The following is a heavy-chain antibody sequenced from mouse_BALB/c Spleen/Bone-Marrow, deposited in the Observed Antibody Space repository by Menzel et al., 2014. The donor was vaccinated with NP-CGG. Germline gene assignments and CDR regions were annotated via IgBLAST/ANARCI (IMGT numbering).Heavy chain of an antibody. CDR2: INPYNDGT. CDR3: ASRSTMISWFAY. J-gene: IGHJ3*01. CDR1: GYTFTSYV. V-gene: IGHV1-14*01. D-gene: IGHD2-4*01. Sequence: VQLKESGPELVKPGASVKMSCKASGYTFTSYVMHWVKQKPGQGLEWIGYINPYNDGTKYNEKFKGKATLTSDKSSSTAYMELSSLTSEDPAVYYCASRSTMISWFAYWGQGTLVTVSA.